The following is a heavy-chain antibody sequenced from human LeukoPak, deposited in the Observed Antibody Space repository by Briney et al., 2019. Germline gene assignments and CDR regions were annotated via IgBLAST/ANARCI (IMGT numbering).Heavy chain of an antibody. CDR2: IYPRDGST. V-gene: IGHV1-46*01. CDR1: GYTFTSNY. J-gene: IGHJ4*02. Sequence: ASVTVSCKASGYTFTSNYIHWVRQAPGQGLEWMGMIYPRDGSTSYAQKFQGRVTVTRDTSTSTVHMELSGLRSEDTAVYYCARDQEAFDYWGQGTLVTVSS. CDR3: ARDQEAFDY.